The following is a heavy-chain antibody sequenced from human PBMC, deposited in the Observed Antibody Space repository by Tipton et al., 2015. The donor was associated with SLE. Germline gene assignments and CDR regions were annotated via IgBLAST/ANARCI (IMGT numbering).Heavy chain of an antibody. V-gene: IGHV4-59*04. D-gene: IGHD4-17*01. CDR2: IYYSGST. Sequence: PSLTCTVSGGSISSYYWSWIRQPPGKGLEWIGTIYYSGSTYYNPSLKSRVTISVDTSKNQFSLKLSSVTAADTAVYYCARHNGDYDYHLNNWFDPWGQGTLVTVSS. CDR1: GGSISSYY. J-gene: IGHJ5*02. CDR3: ARHNGDYDYHLNNWFDP.